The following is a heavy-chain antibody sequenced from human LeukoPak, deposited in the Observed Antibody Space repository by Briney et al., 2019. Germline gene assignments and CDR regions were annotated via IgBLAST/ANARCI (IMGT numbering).Heavy chain of an antibody. D-gene: IGHD3/OR15-3a*01. CDR2: ISYDGSNK. CDR3: ARDLGLVPPEDYDYFDP. Sequence: GKSLRLSCAASGFTFSHYSMHWVRQAPGKGLEWVAVISYDGSNKYYADSVKGRFTISRDNSKNTLYLQINTLRAEDTATYYCARDLGLVPPEDYDYFDPWGQGTLVTVSS. J-gene: IGHJ4*02. V-gene: IGHV3-30*04. CDR1: GFTFSHYS.